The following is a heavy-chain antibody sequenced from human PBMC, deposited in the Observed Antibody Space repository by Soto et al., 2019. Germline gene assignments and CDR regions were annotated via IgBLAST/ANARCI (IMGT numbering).Heavy chain of an antibody. V-gene: IGHV4-30-2*01. J-gene: IGHJ5*02. CDR1: CGSISSGGYS. CDR3: ARVSSP. Sequence: QLQLQESGSVLVKPSQTLSLTCAVSCGSISSGGYSWSLIRQPPGKGMELICYFYLSVNTYYNPPLKRQVSISVDRSKNQCSLKLSSVTAADTAVYYCARVSSPWGQGTLVTVSS. CDR2: FYLSVNT.